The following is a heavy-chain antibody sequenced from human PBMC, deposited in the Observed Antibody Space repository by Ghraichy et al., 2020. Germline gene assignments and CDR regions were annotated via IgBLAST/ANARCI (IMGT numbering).Heavy chain of an antibody. Sequence: GESLNISCAASGFTVSSNYMSWVRQAPGKGLEWVSVIYSGGYAYYADSVKGRFTISRDNSKNTLFLQMNSLRAEDTAVYYCARGPRTGNFDYWGQGTLLTDSS. D-gene: IGHD1-1*01. J-gene: IGHJ4*02. CDR3: ARGPRTGNFDY. V-gene: IGHV3-53*01. CDR2: IYSGGYA. CDR1: GFTVSSNY.